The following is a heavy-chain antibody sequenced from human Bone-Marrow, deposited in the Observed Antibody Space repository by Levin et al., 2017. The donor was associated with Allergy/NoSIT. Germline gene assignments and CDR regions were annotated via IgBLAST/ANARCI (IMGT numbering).Heavy chain of an antibody. J-gene: IGHJ2*01. Sequence: SCAASGFTVNFKDMTWVRQAPGKGLEWVSVVYSDGSSYSSDSVRGRFTTSRDNSKNTLDLHMNRLRPEDSAMYYCARVAGSSHNYYYVGWYFDLWGRGTLVTVSS. CDR2: VYSDGSS. CDR1: GFTVNFKD. CDR3: ARVAGSSHNYYYVGWYFDL. D-gene: IGHD3-10*02. V-gene: IGHV3-53*01.